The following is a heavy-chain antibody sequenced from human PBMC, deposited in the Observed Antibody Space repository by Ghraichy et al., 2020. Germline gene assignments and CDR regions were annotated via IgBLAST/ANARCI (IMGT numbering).Heavy chain of an antibody. V-gene: IGHV3-48*02. Sequence: GGSLRLSCAASGFTFSSYSMNWVRQAPGKGLEWVSYISSSSSTIYYADSVKGRFTISRDNAKNSLYLQMNSLRDEDTAVYYCARDRGYSGYEGFAFDIWGQGTMVTVSS. CDR2: ISSSSSTI. J-gene: IGHJ3*02. D-gene: IGHD5-12*01. CDR3: ARDRGYSGYEGFAFDI. CDR1: GFTFSSYS.